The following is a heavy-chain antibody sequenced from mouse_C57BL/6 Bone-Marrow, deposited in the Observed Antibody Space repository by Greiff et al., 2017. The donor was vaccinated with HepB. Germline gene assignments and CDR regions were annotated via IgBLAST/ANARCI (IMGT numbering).Heavy chain of an antibody. V-gene: IGHV1-15*01. CDR2: IDPETGGT. D-gene: IGHD1-1*01. CDR3: TRRSGGSSYAMDY. CDR1: GYTFTDYE. J-gene: IGHJ4*01. Sequence: QVQLQQSGAELVRPGASVTLSCKASGYTFTDYEMHWVKQTPVHGLEWIGAIDPETGGTAYNQKFKGKAILTADKSSSTAYMELRSLTSEDSAVFYCTRRSGGSSYAMDYWGQGTSVTVSS.